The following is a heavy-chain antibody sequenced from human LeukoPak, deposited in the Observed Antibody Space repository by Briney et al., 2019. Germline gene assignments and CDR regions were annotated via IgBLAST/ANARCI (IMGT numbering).Heavy chain of an antibody. CDR2: ISTYNGNT. Sequence: GASVKVSCKSSGYTSSSYGISWMRQAPGQGLELMGWISTYNGNTNYAQKFHGRVTMTTDTSTSTAYMELRSLRSDDTAVYYCARDVPGSIGTTARFDPWGQGTLVTVSS. D-gene: IGHD1-1*01. CDR3: ARDVPGSIGTTARFDP. CDR1: GYTSSSYG. J-gene: IGHJ5*02. V-gene: IGHV1-18*01.